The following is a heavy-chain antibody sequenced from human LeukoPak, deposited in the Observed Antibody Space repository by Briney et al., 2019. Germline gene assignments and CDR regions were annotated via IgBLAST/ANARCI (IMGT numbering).Heavy chain of an antibody. V-gene: IGHV4-4*07. CDR3: AREATVVGATII. CDR2: ISTSGTT. J-gene: IGHJ4*02. Sequence: SETLSLTCTVSGRSVTTYYWSWIRQSAGKGLEWIGHISTSGTTTYNPSLKSRVTMSVDTSKNQFSLKLTSVTAADTAVYYCAREATVVGATIIWGQGTLVTVSS. CDR1: GRSVTTYY. D-gene: IGHD1-26*01.